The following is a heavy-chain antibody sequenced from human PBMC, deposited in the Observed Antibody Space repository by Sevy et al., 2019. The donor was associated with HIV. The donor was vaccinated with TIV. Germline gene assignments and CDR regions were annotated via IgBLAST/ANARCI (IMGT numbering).Heavy chain of an antibody. Sequence: GGSLRLSCAASGFTFSSYAMHWVRQAPGKGLEWVAAIPYAGSSKYYADSVKGRLTISRDNSKNTLYLQMNSLRAEDTALYYCAKGQTDYYDTTGPVDYWGQGTLVTVSS. CDR2: IPYAGSSK. V-gene: IGHV3-30*18. D-gene: IGHD3-22*01. CDR3: AKGQTDYYDTTGPVDY. J-gene: IGHJ4*02. CDR1: GFTFSSYA.